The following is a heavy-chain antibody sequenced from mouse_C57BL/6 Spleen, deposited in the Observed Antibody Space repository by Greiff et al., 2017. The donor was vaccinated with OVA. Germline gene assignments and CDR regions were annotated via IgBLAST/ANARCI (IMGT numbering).Heavy chain of an antibody. V-gene: IGHV14-3*01. D-gene: IGHD1-1*01. CDR2: IDPANGNT. Sequence: VQLQQSVAELVRPGASVKLSCTASGFNITNTYMHWVKQRPEQGLEWIGRIDPANGNTKYAPKFQGKATITADTSSNTAYLQLSSLTSEDTAIYDCASYCGSSAWYVGDWGTGTTVTVSS. CDR1: GFNITNTY. CDR3: ASYCGSSAWYVGD. J-gene: IGHJ1*03.